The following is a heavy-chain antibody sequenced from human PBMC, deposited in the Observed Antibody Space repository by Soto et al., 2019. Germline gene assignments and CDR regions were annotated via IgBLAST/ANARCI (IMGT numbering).Heavy chain of an antibody. V-gene: IGHV1-69*13. D-gene: IGHD3-3*01. Sequence: ASVKVSCKASGGTFSSYAISWVRQAPGQGLDWMGGIIPIFGTANYAQKFQGRVTITADESTSTAYMELSSLRSEDTAVYYCARGRADYDFWSGPTDYYYYGMDVWGQGTTVTVSS. CDR3: ARGRADYDFWSGPTDYYYYGMDV. J-gene: IGHJ6*02. CDR2: IIPIFGTA. CDR1: GGTFSSYA.